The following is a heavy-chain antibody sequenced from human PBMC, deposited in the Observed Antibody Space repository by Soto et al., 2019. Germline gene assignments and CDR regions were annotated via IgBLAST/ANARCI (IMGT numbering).Heavy chain of an antibody. J-gene: IGHJ6*03. CDR3: ARGFKGDYGDYVGYYYYYMDV. V-gene: IGHV4-34*01. CDR2: INHSGST. CDR1: GGSFSGYY. Sequence: SETLSLTCAVYGGSFSGYYWSWIRQPPGKGLEWIGEINHSGSTNYNPSLKSRVTISVDTSKNQFSLKLSSVTAADTAVYYCARGFKGDYGDYVGYYYYYMDVWGKGTTVTVSS. D-gene: IGHD4-17*01.